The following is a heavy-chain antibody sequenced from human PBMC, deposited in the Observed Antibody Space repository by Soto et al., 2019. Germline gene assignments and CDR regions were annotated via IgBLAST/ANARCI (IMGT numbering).Heavy chain of an antibody. D-gene: IGHD2-2*01. J-gene: IGHJ6*02. V-gene: IGHV3-30-3*01. CDR1: GFTFSSYA. CDR3: ARANVLVPVPYYYYGMDV. CDR2: ISYDGSNK. Sequence: QVQLVESGGGVVQPGRSLRLSCAASGFTFSSYAMHWVRQAPGKGLEWVAVISYDGSNKYYADSVKGRFTISRDNSKNTLYRKMNSLRAENTAVYYCARANVLVPVPYYYYGMDVWGQGTTVTVSS.